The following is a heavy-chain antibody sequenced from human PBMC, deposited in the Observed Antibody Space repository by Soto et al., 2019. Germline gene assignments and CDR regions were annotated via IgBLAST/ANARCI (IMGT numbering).Heavy chain of an antibody. CDR1: GFSLSTNGVG. CDR3: AHRRGAYYFDF. J-gene: IGHJ4*02. V-gene: IGHV2-5*02. CDR2: IYWDGDK. Sequence: QITLKESGPTLVKPTQTLTLTCTFSGFSLSTNGVGVGWIRQPPGKALEWLALIYWDGDKRYSPSLKSRLTITKDTSKNQVVLTTTTMDPVDTATYYCAHRRGAYYFDFWGLGTLVTVSS. D-gene: IGHD1-26*01.